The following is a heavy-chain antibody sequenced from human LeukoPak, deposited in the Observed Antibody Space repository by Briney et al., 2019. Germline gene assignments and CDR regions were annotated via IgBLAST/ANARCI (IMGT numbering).Heavy chain of an antibody. CDR1: GFSLSTSGVG. D-gene: IGHD3-22*01. CDR3: AHLDYYDSSGYYSNLHNWFDP. V-gene: IGHV2-5*01. J-gene: IGHJ5*02. Sequence: SGPTLVNPTQTLTLTCTFSGFSLSTSGVGVGWIRQPPGKALEWLALIYWNDDKRYSPSLKSTLTITKDTSKNQVVLTMTNMDPVDTATYYCAHLDYYDSSGYYSNLHNWFDPWGQGTLVTVSS. CDR2: IYWNDDK.